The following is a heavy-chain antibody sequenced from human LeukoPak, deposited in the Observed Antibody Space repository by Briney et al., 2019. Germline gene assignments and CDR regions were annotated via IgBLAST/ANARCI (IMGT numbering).Heavy chain of an antibody. CDR3: ARAQQLVLVY. CDR1: GFSFSSSA. D-gene: IGHD6-13*01. V-gene: IGHV3-30*02. J-gene: IGHJ4*02. CDR2: IHYDGYNK. Sequence: GGSLRLSCAASGFSFSSSAMHWVRQAPGKGLDWVAFIHYDGYNKYYADSVKGRFTISRDNAKNSLYLQMNSLRAEDTAVYYCARAQQLVLVYWGQGTLVTVSS.